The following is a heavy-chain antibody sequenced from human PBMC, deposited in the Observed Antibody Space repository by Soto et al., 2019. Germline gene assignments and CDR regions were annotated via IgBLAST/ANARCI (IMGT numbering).Heavy chain of an antibody. Sequence: SVKVSCKASGYTFTSYGISWVRQAPGQGLEWMGGIIPIFGTADYAQKFQGRVTITADDFTSTAYMELSSLRSEDTAVYYCARHLGGNHYYYGMDVWGQGTTVTVSS. CDR2: IIPIFGTA. CDR1: GYTFTSYG. J-gene: IGHJ6*02. CDR3: ARHLGGNHYYYGMDV. V-gene: IGHV1-69*13. D-gene: IGHD3-16*01.